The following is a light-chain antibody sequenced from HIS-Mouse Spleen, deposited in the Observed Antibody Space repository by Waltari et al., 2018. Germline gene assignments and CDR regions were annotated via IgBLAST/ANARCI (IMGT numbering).Light chain of an antibody. CDR3: SSYPSSSTLV. Sequence: QSALTQPASVSGSPGQSITISCTGTSSDVGGYNYVSWYQQHTGKAPKLMIYEVSNRPSGVFNRFSGSKSGNTASLSISGLQAEDEADYYCSSYPSSSTLVFGGGTKLTVL. CDR1: SSDVGGYNY. CDR2: EVS. V-gene: IGLV2-14*01. J-gene: IGLJ3*02.